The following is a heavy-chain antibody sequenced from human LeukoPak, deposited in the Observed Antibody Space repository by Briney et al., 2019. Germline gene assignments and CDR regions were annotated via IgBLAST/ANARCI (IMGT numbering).Heavy chain of an antibody. CDR2: ISSSSSYI. D-gene: IGHD1-26*01. J-gene: IGHJ4*02. CDR3: ARNSGSYYVDY. V-gene: IGHV3-21*01. Sequence: GGSLRLSCAASGFTFSSYSMNWVRQAPGKGLEWVSSISSSSSYIYYADSVKGRFTISRDNAKNSLYLQMNSLRAEDTAVYYCARNSGSYYVDYWGQGTLVTVSS. CDR1: GFTFSSYS.